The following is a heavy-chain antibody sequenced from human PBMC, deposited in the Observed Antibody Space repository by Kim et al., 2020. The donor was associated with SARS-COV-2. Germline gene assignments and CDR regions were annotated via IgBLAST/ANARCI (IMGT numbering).Heavy chain of an antibody. J-gene: IGHJ4*02. CDR3: ARGGDYSSSFFDY. V-gene: IGHV4-59*09. D-gene: IGHD6-6*01. Sequence: YDPSLKSRVTISVDTSKNQFSLKLSSVTAAYTAVYYCARGGDYSSSFFDYWGQGTLVTVSS.